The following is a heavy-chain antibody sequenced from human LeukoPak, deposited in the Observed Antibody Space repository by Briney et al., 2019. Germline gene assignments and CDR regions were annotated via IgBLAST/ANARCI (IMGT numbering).Heavy chain of an antibody. CDR1: GFTFRSYN. CDR3: ARGFPRTLWFGNEDAFDI. D-gene: IGHD3-10*01. Sequence: GGSLRLSCAASGFTFRSYNMNWVRQAPGKGLEWVSYISSSSSTIYYAASVKGRFTISRDNAKNSLYLQMNSLRAEDTAVYYCARGFPRTLWFGNEDAFDIWGQGTMVTVSS. CDR2: ISSSSSTI. J-gene: IGHJ3*02. V-gene: IGHV3-48*04.